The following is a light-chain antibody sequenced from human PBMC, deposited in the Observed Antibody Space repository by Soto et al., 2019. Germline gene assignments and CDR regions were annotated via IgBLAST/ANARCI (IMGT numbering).Light chain of an antibody. CDR2: GAS. CDR1: QSVSSY. Sequence: IVLTHSPATLSFSAGERATLSVRASQSVSSYLAWYQQKPGQAPRLLIYGASTRATGIPARFSGSGSGTDFTLTISSLEPEDFAVYYCQQRSNWPRTLGQGTKVDIK. V-gene: IGKV3-11*01. J-gene: IGKJ1*01. CDR3: QQRSNWPRT.